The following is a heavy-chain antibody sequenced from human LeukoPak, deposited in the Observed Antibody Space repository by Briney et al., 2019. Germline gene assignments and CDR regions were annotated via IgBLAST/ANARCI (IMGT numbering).Heavy chain of an antibody. CDR2: IYHSGST. Sequence: SETLSLTCAVSGYSISSGYYWGWIRQPPGKGLEWIGSIYHSGSTYYNPSLKSRVTISVDTSKNQFSLKLSSVTAADTAVYYCARPVRYSSPNWFDPWGQGTLVTVSP. CDR3: ARPVRYSSPNWFDP. V-gene: IGHV4-38-2*01. J-gene: IGHJ5*02. CDR1: GYSISSGYY. D-gene: IGHD6-19*01.